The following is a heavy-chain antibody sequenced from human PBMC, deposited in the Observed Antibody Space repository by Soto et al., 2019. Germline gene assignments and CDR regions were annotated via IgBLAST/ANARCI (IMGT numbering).Heavy chain of an antibody. J-gene: IGHJ6*02. CDR3: AKGDLFVGGPISGMDV. Sequence: LRLSCAVALSSYAMTVVRQAPGKGLEWVAGISVSGGSTNYEVSVKGRLTIFRDNDKNTVYLQMNRLRAEDTAVYSCAKGDLFVGGPISGMDVWGQGTTVTVSS. CDR1: LSSYA. D-gene: IGHD2-21*01. CDR2: ISVSGGST. V-gene: IGHV3-23*01.